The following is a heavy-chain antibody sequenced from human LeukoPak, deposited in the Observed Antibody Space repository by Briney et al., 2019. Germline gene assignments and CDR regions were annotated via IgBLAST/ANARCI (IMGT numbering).Heavy chain of an antibody. J-gene: IGHJ4*02. CDR3: ARDQEGFDY. V-gene: IGHV1-46*01. CDR2: IYPRDGST. Sequence: ASVKVSCTASGYIFTSNYIHWVRQAPGQGLEWMGMIYPRDGSTSYAQRFQDRVTVTRDTSTSTVHMEPSGLRSEDTAVYYCARDQEGFDYWGQGTQVTVSS. CDR1: GYIFTSNY.